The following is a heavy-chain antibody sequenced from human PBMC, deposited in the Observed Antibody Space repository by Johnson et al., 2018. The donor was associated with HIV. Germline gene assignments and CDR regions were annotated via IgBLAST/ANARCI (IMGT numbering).Heavy chain of an antibody. D-gene: IGHD3-10*01. J-gene: IGHJ3*02. CDR2: IYGAGRT. CDR3: ARGGLWFGTIEAFDI. V-gene: IGHV3-53*01. Sequence: EVQLVESGGGLIQPGGSLRLSCAASGFTVSSNYMSWVRQAPGKGLEWVSIIYGAGRTYYADSVKGRCTISRDNSNNTLYLQMNSLRADDTAVYYCARGGLWFGTIEAFDIWGQGTLVTVSS. CDR1: GFTVSSNY.